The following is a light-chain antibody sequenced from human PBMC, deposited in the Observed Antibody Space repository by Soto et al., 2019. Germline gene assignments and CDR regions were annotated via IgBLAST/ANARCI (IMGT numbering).Light chain of an antibody. Sequence: SALTQPPSASGTPGQNVSISCSGGPSNIGSNSVNWLQQLPGAAPKLLIYKNDQRPSGVPDRFSASKSGTSASLAISGLQSEDEADYYCAAWDDSQMRVFGSGTKVT. CDR3: AAWDDSQMRV. V-gene: IGLV1-44*01. CDR1: PSNIGSNS. J-gene: IGLJ1*01. CDR2: KND.